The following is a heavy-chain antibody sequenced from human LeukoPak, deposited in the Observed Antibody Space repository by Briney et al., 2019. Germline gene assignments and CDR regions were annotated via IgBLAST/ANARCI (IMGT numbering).Heavy chain of an antibody. CDR2: IYYSGST. Sequence: SEXLSLTCTVSGGSISSSSYYWGWIRQPPGKGLEWIGSIYYSGSTYYNPSLKSRVTISVDTSKNQFSLKLSSVTAADTAVYYCARRGYSYGYGIFDPWGQGTLVTVSS. V-gene: IGHV4-39*01. D-gene: IGHD5-18*01. CDR1: GGSISSSSYY. CDR3: ARRGYSYGYGIFDP. J-gene: IGHJ5*02.